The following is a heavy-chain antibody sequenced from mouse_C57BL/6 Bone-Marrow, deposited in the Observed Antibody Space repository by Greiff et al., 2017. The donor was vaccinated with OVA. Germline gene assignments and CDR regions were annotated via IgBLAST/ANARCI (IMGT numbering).Heavy chain of an antibody. J-gene: IGHJ4*01. D-gene: IGHD2-4*01. CDR1: GYTFTSYW. V-gene: IGHV1-69*01. CDR3: ARSDDYDGGYAMDD. CDR2: IDPSDSYT. Sequence: QVQLKQPGAELVMPGASVKLSCKASGYTFTSYWMHWVKQRPGQGLEWIGEIDPSDSYTNYNQKFKGKSTLTVDKSSSTAYMQLSSLTSEDSAVYYCARSDDYDGGYAMDDWGQGTSVTVSS.